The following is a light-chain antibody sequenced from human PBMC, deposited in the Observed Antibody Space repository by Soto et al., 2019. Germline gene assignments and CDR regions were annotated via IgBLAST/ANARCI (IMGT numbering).Light chain of an antibody. CDR3: QQSYSVPCT. V-gene: IGKV1-39*01. J-gene: IGKJ3*01. CDR2: AAS. CDR1: QTITTY. Sequence: DIQMTQSPSSLSASVGDRVTITCRASQTITTYLNRYQHKPGKAPTLLIYAASSLQSGVPSRFSGSGSGTDFTLTISSLQPEDFATYYCQQSYSVPCTFGPGTKVDIK.